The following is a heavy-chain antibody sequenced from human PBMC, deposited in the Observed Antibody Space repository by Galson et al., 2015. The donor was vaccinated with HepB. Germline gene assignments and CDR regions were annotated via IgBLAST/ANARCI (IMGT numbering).Heavy chain of an antibody. Sequence: SLRLSCAASGFTFSSYGMHWVRQAPGKGLEWVAVISYDGSNKYYADSVKGRFTISRDNSKNTLYLQMNSLRAEDTAVYYCAKVSVGDYDYVWGSYRYTGGYFDYWGQGTLVTVSS. CDR2: ISYDGSNK. CDR1: GFTFSSYG. D-gene: IGHD3-16*02. CDR3: AKVSVGDYDYVWGSYRYTGGYFDY. V-gene: IGHV3-30*18. J-gene: IGHJ4*02.